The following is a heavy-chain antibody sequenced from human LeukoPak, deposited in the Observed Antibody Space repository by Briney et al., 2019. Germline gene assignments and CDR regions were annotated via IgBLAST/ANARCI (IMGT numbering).Heavy chain of an antibody. CDR3: ANSRFLIWYFDL. Sequence: TSETLSLTCAVYGGSFSGYYWSWIRQPPGKGLEWIGEINHSGSTNYNPSLKSRVTISVDTPKIQFSLKLSSVTAADTAVYYCANSRFLIWYFDLWGRGTLVTVSS. D-gene: IGHD2-21*01. CDR2: INHSGST. V-gene: IGHV4-34*01. CDR1: GGSFSGYY. J-gene: IGHJ2*01.